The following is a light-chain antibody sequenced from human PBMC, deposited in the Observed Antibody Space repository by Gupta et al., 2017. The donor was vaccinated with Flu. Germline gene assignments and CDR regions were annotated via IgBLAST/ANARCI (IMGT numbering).Light chain of an antibody. CDR2: VGS. V-gene: IGKV1-39*01. CDR3: QQSESFPWT. J-gene: IGKJ1*01. Sequence: DIQLTQSPSSLSVSLGDRVTIACRASQSISTYLNWYQQKPGKAPKLLIHVGSTLQSGVPSRFSGSGSGTDFTLSISRLKAEDFATYYCQQSESFPWTFGEGTKVEIK. CDR1: QSISTY.